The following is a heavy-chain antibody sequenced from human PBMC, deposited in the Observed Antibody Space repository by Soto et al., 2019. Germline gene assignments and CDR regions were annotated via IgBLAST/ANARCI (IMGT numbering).Heavy chain of an antibody. CDR2: ITSKTGQI. CDR3: AKVVNGNYFDY. Sequence: PGGSLRLSCTGSGFPFSAYNMNWVRQVPGKGPEWISSITSKTGQIYYADSVKGRFTISRDNSKNTVYLQMNSLRAEDTAVYYCAKVVNGNYFDYWGQGTLVTVSS. V-gene: IGHV3-21*04. CDR1: GFPFSAYN. D-gene: IGHD1-1*01. J-gene: IGHJ4*02.